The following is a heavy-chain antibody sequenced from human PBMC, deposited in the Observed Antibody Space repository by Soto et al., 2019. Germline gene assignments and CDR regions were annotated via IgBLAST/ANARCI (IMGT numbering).Heavy chain of an antibody. CDR3: SGSRAGYYYNGMDV. V-gene: IGHV3-30*03. Sequence: GGSLRLSCAASGLTFSSYGMHWVRQAPGKGLEWVAVISYDGSNKYYGDSVKGRFTISRDNSKNTLYVQMNSLRAEDTAVYYCSGSRAGYYYNGMDVWGQGTTVTVSS. CDR1: GLTFSSYG. CDR2: ISYDGSNK. J-gene: IGHJ6*02. D-gene: IGHD2-15*01.